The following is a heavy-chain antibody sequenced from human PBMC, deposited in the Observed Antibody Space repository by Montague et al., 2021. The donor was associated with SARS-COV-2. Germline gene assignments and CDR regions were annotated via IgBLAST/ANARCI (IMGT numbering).Heavy chain of an antibody. CDR3: ARGPKYSSGWTGYYYGLDV. CDR2: IWYDESKE. D-gene: IGHD6-19*01. Sequence: SLRLSCPASGFIFRSYVMHWVRQAPGKGLEWMAVIWYDESKEYYADSVKGRFIISRDTSKDILFLQMSSLRVEDTAVYYCARGPKYSSGWTGYYYGLDVWGPGTTVTVSS. J-gene: IGHJ6*02. CDR1: GFIFRSYV. V-gene: IGHV3-33*01.